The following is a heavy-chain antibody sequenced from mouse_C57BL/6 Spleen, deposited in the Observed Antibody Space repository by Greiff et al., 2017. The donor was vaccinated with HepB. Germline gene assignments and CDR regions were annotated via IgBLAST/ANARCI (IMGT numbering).Heavy chain of an antibody. CDR3: ASGGDYDVVDY. V-gene: IGHV1-63*01. J-gene: IGHJ2*01. CDR1: GYTFTNYW. Sequence: VKLMESGAELVRPGTSVKMSCKASGYTFTNYWIGWAKQRPGHGLEWIGDIYPGGGYTNYNEKFKGKATLTADKSSSTAYMQFSSLTSEDSAIYYCASGGDYDVVDYWGQGTTLTVSS. D-gene: IGHD2-4*01. CDR2: IYPGGGYT.